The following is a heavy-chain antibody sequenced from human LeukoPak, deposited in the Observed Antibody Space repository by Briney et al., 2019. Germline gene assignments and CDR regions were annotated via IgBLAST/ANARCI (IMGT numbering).Heavy chain of an antibody. J-gene: IGHJ4*02. D-gene: IGHD6-19*01. Sequence: PETLSLTCTVSGGSISSYYWSWIRQPPGKGLEWIGYIYYSGSTNYNPSLKSRVTISVDTSKNQFSLKLSSVTAADTAVYYCARSDSGWYPDYWGQGTLVTVSS. CDR1: GGSISSYY. CDR3: ARSDSGWYPDY. V-gene: IGHV4-59*01. CDR2: IYYSGST.